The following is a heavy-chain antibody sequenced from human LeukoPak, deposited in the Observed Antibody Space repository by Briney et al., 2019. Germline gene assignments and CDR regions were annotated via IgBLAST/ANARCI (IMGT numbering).Heavy chain of an antibody. CDR1: GGSISTYY. CDR3: AFDSSGYSNAYDI. V-gene: IGHV4-59*01. Sequence: SETLSLTCTVSGGSISTYYWSWIRQPPGKGLEWIGYISCSGSTNYNPSLKSRVAISVDTSKNQFSLKLTSVTAADTAVYFCAFDSSGYSNAYDIWGQGTMVTVSS. J-gene: IGHJ3*02. D-gene: IGHD3-22*01. CDR2: ISCSGST.